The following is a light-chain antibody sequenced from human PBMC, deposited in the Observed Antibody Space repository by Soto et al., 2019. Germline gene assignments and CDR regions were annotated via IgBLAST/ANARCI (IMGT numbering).Light chain of an antibody. CDR3: QLYGDSAPFT. V-gene: IGKV3-20*01. J-gene: IGKJ3*01. Sequence: EIVLTQSPGTLSLSPGERATLSCRASQSVSNNYLAWYQQKPGQAPRLLIYGASIRATGIPDRFSGSGSGTDFTITISRLQPEDFAVYYCQLYGDSAPFTFGPGPKVDIK. CDR2: GAS. CDR1: QSVSNNY.